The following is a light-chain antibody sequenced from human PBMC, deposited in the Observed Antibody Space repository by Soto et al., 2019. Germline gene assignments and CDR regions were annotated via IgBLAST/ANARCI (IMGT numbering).Light chain of an antibody. J-gene: IGKJ1*01. CDR1: QSVSSSY. Sequence: PGERVTLSCRASQSVSSSYLTWYQQKPGQAPRLLIYGASTRATGIPARFSGSGSGTEFTLTISSLQSEDFAVYYCQQYNNWPWTFGLGTKVDNK. V-gene: IGKV3-15*01. CDR2: GAS. CDR3: QQYNNWPWT.